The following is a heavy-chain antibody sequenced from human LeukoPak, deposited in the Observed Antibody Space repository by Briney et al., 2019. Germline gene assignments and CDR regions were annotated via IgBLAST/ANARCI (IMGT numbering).Heavy chain of an antibody. CDR3: ARGITMASNWFDP. V-gene: IGHV4-59*12. Sequence: SETLSLTCTVSGGSISSYYWSWIRQPPGKGLEWIGYIYYSGSTNYNPSLKSRVTMSVDTSKNQFSLKLNTVTAADTAVYYCARGITMASNWFDPWGQGTLVTVSS. CDR2: IYYSGST. J-gene: IGHJ5*02. D-gene: IGHD3-10*01. CDR1: GGSISSYY.